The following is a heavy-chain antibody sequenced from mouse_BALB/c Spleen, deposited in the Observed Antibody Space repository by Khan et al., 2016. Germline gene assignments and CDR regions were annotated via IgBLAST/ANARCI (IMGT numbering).Heavy chain of an antibody. D-gene: IGHD2-4*01. CDR1: GYTFSNYW. J-gene: IGHJ3*01. CDR2: ILPGSGST. CDR3: ARRDYDYAAWFAY. V-gene: IGHV1-9*01. Sequence: QVQLQQSGAELMKPGASVKISCKATGYTFSNYWIEWVEQRPGHGLEWIGEILPGSGSTNYNEKFKGKATFTADKSSNTAYMQLSSLTSEDSAFYFCARRDYDYAAWFAYWGQGTLVTVSA.